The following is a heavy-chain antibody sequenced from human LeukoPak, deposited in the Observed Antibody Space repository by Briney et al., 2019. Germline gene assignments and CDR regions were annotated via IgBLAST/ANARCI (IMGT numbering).Heavy chain of an antibody. CDR1: GFTFSSYA. Sequence: PGRSLRLSCAASGFTFSSYAMHWVRQAPGKGLEWVAVISYDGSNKYYADSVKGRFTISRDNSKNTLYLQMNSLRAEDTAVYYCARAGRFWSGSPFDYWGQGTLVTVSS. CDR3: ARAGRFWSGSPFDY. CDR2: ISYDGSNK. J-gene: IGHJ4*02. V-gene: IGHV3-30-3*01. D-gene: IGHD3-3*01.